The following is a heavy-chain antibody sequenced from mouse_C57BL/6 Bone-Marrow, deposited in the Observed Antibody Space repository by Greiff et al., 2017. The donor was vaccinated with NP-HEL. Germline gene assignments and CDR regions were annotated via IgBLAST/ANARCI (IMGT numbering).Heavy chain of an antibody. CDR2: IYPGSGNT. CDR1: GYTFTDYY. V-gene: IGHV1-76*01. CDR3: AHDYGSSPQYFDV. D-gene: IGHD1-1*01. Sequence: QVQLQQSGAELVRPGASVKLSCKASGYTFTDYYINWVKQRPGQGLEWIARIYPGSGNTYYNEKFKGKATLTAEKSSSTAYMQLSSLTSEDSAVYFCAHDYGSSPQYFDVWGTGTTVTVSS. J-gene: IGHJ1*03.